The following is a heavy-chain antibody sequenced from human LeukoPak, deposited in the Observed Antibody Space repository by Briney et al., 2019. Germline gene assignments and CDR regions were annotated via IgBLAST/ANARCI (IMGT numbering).Heavy chain of an antibody. V-gene: IGHV3-23*01. Sequence: PGGSLRLSCAASGFTFSTFAMSWVRQAPGKGLEWVSAISASDTSTYYADSVKGRFTISRDNSKNTLYLQMNSLRAEDTAVYYCAKARATIYSFDCWGQGTLVTVSS. CDR3: AKARATIYSFDC. CDR2: ISASDTST. CDR1: GFTFSTFA. J-gene: IGHJ4*02. D-gene: IGHD5-12*01.